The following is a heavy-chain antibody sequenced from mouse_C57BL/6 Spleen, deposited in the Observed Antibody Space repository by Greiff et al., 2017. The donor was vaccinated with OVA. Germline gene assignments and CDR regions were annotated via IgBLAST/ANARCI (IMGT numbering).Heavy chain of an antibody. J-gene: IGHJ3*01. V-gene: IGHV1-26*01. CDR1: GYTFTDYY. CDR3: ARLPHGLLERAWFAY. CDR2: INPNNGGT. Sequence: EVQLQQSGPELVKPGASVKISCKASGYTFTDYYMNWVKQSHGKSLEWIGDINPNNGGTSYNQKFKGKATLTVDKSSSTAYMELRSLTSEDSAVYYCARLPHGLLERAWFAYWGQGTLVTVSA. D-gene: IGHD2-3*01.